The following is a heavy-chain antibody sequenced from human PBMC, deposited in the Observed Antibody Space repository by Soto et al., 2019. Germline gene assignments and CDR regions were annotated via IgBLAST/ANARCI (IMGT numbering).Heavy chain of an antibody. V-gene: IGHV1-69*02. J-gene: IGHJ4*02. CDR3: SRGLRFGVVSCYYFDY. CDR2: IIPILGIA. D-gene: IGHD3-3*01. CDR1: GGTFSSYT. Sequence: QVQLVQSGAEVKKPGSSVKVSCKASGGTFSSYTISWVRQAPGQGLEWMGRIIPILGIANYAQKFQGRVTINADKSTSTAYMELSSLRSEDTAVYYCSRGLRFGVVSCYYFDYWGQGTLVTVSS.